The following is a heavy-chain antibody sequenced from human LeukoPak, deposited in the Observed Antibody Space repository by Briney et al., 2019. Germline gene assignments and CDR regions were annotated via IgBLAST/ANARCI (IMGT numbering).Heavy chain of an antibody. CDR2: IYDTGYA. CDR3: ARDAGSYYDY. V-gene: IGHV4-31*03. CDR1: GGSISSNNY. D-gene: IGHD1-26*01. Sequence: SQTLSLTCIVSGGSISSNNYWHWIRQHPGKGLEWLGYIYDTGYAYYNPSLRSRLTISVDTSQNQFSLKLSSVTAADTAVYYCARDAGSYYDYWGQGTLVTVSS. J-gene: IGHJ4*02.